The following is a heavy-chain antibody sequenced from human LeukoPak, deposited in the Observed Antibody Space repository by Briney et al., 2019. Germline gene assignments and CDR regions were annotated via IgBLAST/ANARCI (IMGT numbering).Heavy chain of an antibody. D-gene: IGHD1-26*01. Sequence: SETLSLTCTVSGGSTSSGSYYWSWIRQPAGKGLEWIGRIYTSGSTNYNPSLKSRVTLSVDTSKNQFSLKLSSVTAADTAVYYCARGGSPVGATNDYWGQGTLVTVSS. CDR3: ARGGSPVGATNDY. V-gene: IGHV4-61*02. CDR2: IYTSGST. J-gene: IGHJ4*02. CDR1: GGSTSSGSYY.